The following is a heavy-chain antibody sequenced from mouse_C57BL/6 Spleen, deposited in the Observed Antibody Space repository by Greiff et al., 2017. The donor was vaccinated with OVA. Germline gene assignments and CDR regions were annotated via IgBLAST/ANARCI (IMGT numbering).Heavy chain of an antibody. CDR3: ASINCDY. CDR2: IDPSDSYT. J-gene: IGHJ2*01. CDR1: GYTFTSYW. V-gene: IGHV1-59*01. Sequence: QVQLQQPGAELVRPGTSVKLSCKASGYTFTSYWMRWVKQRPGQGLEWIGVIDPSDSYTNYNQKFKGKATLTVDTSSSTAYMQLSSLTSEDSAVYYCASINCDYWGQGTTLTVSS. D-gene: IGHD1-1*01.